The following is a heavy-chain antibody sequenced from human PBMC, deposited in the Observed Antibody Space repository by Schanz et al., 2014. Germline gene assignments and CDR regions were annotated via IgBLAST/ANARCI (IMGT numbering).Heavy chain of an antibody. CDR1: GFSFSDYG. CDR3: AKDSGDCSGDLCDYYFDI. Sequence: QAQLVESGGGVVQPGRSLRLSCVASGFSFSDYGMYWVRQAPGKGLEWLAAISDDGINEHYVDSVKGRFTISRDNAKETLYLQMNSLRTDDTAQYFCAKDSGDCSGDLCDYYFDIWGQETLVIVSS. CDR2: ISDDGINE. V-gene: IGHV3-30*18. J-gene: IGHJ4*02. D-gene: IGHD2-21*01.